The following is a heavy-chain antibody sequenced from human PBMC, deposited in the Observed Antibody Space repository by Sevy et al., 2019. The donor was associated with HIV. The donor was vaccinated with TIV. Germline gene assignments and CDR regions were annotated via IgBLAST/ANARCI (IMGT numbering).Heavy chain of an antibody. CDR2: IRNDGSNK. J-gene: IGHJ6*02. CDR1: GFTFSTYG. CDR3: VKVGRVVEVPAVVDYYYGMDV. D-gene: IGHD2-2*01. Sequence: GGSLRLSCAASGFTFSTYGMHWVRQAPGKGLEWVAFIRNDGSNKYYADSVKGRFTISRDNSKDNSKDTLSLQMHSLRAEDTAVYYCVKVGRVVEVPAVVDYYYGMDVWGQGTMVTVSS. V-gene: IGHV3-30*02.